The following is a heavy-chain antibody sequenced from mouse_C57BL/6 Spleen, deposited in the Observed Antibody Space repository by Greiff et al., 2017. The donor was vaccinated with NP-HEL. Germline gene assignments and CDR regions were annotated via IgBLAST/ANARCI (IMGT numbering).Heavy chain of an antibody. Sequence: VQLQESGPELVKPGASVKISCKASGYAFSSSWMNWVKQRPGKGLEWIGRIYPGDGDTNYNGKVKGKATLTADKSSSTAYMQLSSLTSEDSAVYFCARLEGLGFAYWGQGTLVTVSA. CDR1: GYAFSSSW. D-gene: IGHD2-4*01. V-gene: IGHV1-82*01. J-gene: IGHJ3*01. CDR3: ARLEGLGFAY. CDR2: IYPGDGDT.